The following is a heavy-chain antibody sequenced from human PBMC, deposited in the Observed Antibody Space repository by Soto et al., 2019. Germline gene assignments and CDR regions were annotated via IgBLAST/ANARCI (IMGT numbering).Heavy chain of an antibody. D-gene: IGHD5-12*01. Sequence: QVRLVQSGAEVKAPGASVKVSCKAPGDTFTSYYIHWVRQAPGQGLEWMGWIDPKSGDTTYEQKFLGRVTMTRDTSINTAYMEVNTLTSDDTALYYCARVSVDVPEWGQGTLITVSS. J-gene: IGHJ4*02. V-gene: IGHV1-2*02. CDR1: GDTFTSYY. CDR2: IDPKSGDT. CDR3: ARVSVDVPE.